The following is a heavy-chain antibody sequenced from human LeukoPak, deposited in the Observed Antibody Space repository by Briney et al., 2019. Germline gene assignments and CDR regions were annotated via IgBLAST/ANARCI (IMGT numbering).Heavy chain of an antibody. J-gene: IGHJ6*03. CDR3: ARSARHCNNGVCFTDYYIDL. V-gene: IGHV1-2*06. Sequence: ASVKVSCKTSGYTFTDSYIHWVRQAPGQGLEWMGRINPNSGDPNYPQKFQGRVTMTRDTSISTAYMEMSRLTSDDTAVYYCARSARHCNNGVCFTDYYIDLWGKGTMVIVSS. D-gene: IGHD2-8*01. CDR2: INPNSGDP. CDR1: GYTFTDSY.